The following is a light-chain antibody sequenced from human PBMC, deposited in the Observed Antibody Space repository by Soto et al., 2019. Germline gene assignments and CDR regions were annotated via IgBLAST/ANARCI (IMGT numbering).Light chain of an antibody. J-gene: IGLJ1*01. CDR1: SSDVGSYNL. V-gene: IGLV2-23*01. Sequence: QLVLTQPASVSGSPGQSITISCTGTSSDVGSYNLVSWYQQHPGKAPKLMIYEGSKRPSGVSNRFSGSKSGNTASLTISGLQAEDEADYYCCSYAGSSIFYVFGTGTKVTVL. CDR2: EGS. CDR3: CSYAGSSIFYV.